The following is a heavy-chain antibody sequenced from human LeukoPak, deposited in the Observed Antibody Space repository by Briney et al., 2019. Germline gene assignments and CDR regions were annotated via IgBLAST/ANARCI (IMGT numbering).Heavy chain of an antibody. CDR3: TRDTAEFYDSSGYAGD. D-gene: IGHD3-22*01. J-gene: IGHJ4*02. Sequence: PGGSLRLSCTASGFILGDYAMSWVRQAPGKGLEWVGFIRSKAYGATTEYAASVKGRFTISRDDSKSIAYLQMNSLKTEDTAVHYCTRDTAEFYDSSGYAGDWGQGTLVTVSS. CDR2: IRSKAYGATT. CDR1: GFILGDYA. V-gene: IGHV3-49*04.